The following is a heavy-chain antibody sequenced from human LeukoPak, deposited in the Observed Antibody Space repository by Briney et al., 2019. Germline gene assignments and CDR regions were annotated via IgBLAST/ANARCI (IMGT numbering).Heavy chain of an antibody. D-gene: IGHD6-13*01. Sequence: GGSLRLSCAASEFTFSSYGMHWVRQAPGKGLEWAAFIRYDGSNKYYADSVKGRFTISRDNSQNTLYLQMNSLRAEDTAVYYCAKGSRAWYGACVDYWGQGTLVTVSS. J-gene: IGHJ4*02. CDR1: EFTFSSYG. V-gene: IGHV3-30*02. CDR3: AKGSRAWYGACVDY. CDR2: IRYDGSNK.